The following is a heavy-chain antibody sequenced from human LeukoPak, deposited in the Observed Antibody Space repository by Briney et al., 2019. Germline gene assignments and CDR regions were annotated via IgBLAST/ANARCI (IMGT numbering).Heavy chain of an antibody. D-gene: IGHD5-12*01. CDR2: ISSSSSYI. CDR3: ARGTRALGYSGYYNWFDP. V-gene: IGHV3-21*01. CDR1: GFTFSSYS. Sequence: PGGSLRLSCAASGFTFSSYSMNWVRQAPGKGLEWVSSISSSSSYIYYADSVKGRFTISRDNARNSLYLQMNSLRAEDTAVYYCARGTRALGYSGYYNWFDPWGQGTLVTVSS. J-gene: IGHJ5*02.